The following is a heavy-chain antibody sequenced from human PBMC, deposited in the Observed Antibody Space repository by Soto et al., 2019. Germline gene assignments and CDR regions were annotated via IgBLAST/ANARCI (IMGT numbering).Heavy chain of an antibody. D-gene: IGHD6-13*01. V-gene: IGHV3-30*18. J-gene: IGHJ4*02. CDR1: GFTFSSYG. CDR3: AKGSGPGIAYDY. CDR2: ISYDGSNK. Sequence: PGGSLRLSCAASGFTFSSYGMHWVRQAPGKGLEWVAVISYDGSNKYYADSVKGRFTISRDNSKNTLYLQMNSLRAEDTAVYYWAKGSGPGIAYDYWGQGTLVTVSS.